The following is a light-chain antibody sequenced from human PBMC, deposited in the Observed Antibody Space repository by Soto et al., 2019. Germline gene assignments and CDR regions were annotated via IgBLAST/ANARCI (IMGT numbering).Light chain of an antibody. CDR1: SSDVGGYNY. CDR2: DVT. Sequence: QSVLTQPASVSGSPGQSITISCTGTSSDVGGYNYVSWYQQHPGKAPKLMIYDVTNRPSGVSDRFSGSKSGNAASLTISGLQAEDEADDYCSSYTSRSTLVFGAGTKLTVL. J-gene: IGLJ2*01. V-gene: IGLV2-14*01. CDR3: SSYTSRSTLV.